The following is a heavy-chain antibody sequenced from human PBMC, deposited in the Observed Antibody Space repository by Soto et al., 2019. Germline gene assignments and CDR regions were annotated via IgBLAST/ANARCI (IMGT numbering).Heavy chain of an antibody. CDR2: IDPSDSYT. J-gene: IGHJ6*02. D-gene: IGHD3-16*01. V-gene: IGHV5-10-1*01. CDR1: GYSFTSYW. Sequence: GESLKISCKGSGYSFTSYWISWVRQMPGKGLEWMERIDPSDSYTNYSPSFQGHVTISADKSISTAYLQWSSLKASDTAMYYCATGGVHYYYYGMDVWGQGTKVTVSS. CDR3: ATGGVHYYYYGMDV.